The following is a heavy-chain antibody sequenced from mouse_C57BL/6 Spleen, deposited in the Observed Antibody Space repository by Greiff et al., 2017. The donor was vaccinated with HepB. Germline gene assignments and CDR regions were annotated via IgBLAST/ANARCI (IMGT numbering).Heavy chain of an antibody. D-gene: IGHD6-2*01. J-gene: IGHJ2*01. CDR2: IYPGSGST. CDR3: ARSLSTFDY. CDR1: GYTFTSYW. V-gene: IGHV1-55*01. Sequence: QVQLKESGAELVKPGASVKMSCKASGYTFTSYWITWVKQRPGQGLEWIGDIYPGSGSTNYNEKFKSKATLTVDTSSSTAYMQLSSLTSEDSAVYYCARSLSTFDYWGQGTTLTVSS.